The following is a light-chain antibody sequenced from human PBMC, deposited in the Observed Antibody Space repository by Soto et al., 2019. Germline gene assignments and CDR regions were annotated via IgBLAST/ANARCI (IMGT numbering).Light chain of an antibody. Sequence: QSVLTQPASVSGSPGQTITIYCTGTSSDVGGYAYVSWYQQYPGKVPKLVISEVSNRPSGVSHRFSGSRSGNTASLTISGLQAEDEADYHCSSYTSRTTPVFGGGTKLTVL. CDR3: SSYTSRTTPV. CDR1: SSDVGGYAY. V-gene: IGLV2-14*01. J-gene: IGLJ2*01. CDR2: EVS.